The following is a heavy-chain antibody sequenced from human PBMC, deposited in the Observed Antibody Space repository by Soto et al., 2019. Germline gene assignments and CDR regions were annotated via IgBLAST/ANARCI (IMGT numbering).Heavy chain of an antibody. V-gene: IGHV3-23*01. CDR1: GFTFSSYA. Sequence: PGGSLRLSCAASGFTFSSYAMSWVRQAPGKGLEWVSAISGSGGSTYYADSVKGRFTISRDNSKNTLYLQMNSLRAEDTAVYYCAKDRRHCSSTSCSAVGDWGQGTLVTVS. CDR2: ISGSGGST. CDR3: AKDRRHCSSTSCSAVGD. J-gene: IGHJ4*02. D-gene: IGHD2-2*01.